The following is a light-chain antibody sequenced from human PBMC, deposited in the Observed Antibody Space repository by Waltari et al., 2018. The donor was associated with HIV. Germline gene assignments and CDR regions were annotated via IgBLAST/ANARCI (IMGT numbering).Light chain of an antibody. CDR1: SSNIGAVYD. CDR3: QSYDSSHYV. V-gene: IGLV1-40*01. Sequence: QSVLTQPPSVSGAPGQRVTISCTGSSSNIGAVYDVHWYQQLPGTAPKLLIYGNSNRPSGVPDRFSGSKSGTSASLAITGLQAEDEADYYCQSYDSSHYVFGTGTKVTVL. J-gene: IGLJ1*01. CDR2: GNS.